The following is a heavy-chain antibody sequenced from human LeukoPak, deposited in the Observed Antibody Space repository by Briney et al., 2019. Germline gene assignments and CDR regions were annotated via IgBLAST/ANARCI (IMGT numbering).Heavy chain of an antibody. CDR3: ASPVIVTKRNYYYGMDV. CDR2: ISSSSSSYI. V-gene: IGHV3-21*01. J-gene: IGHJ6*04. Sequence: GGSLRLSCAASGFTFSSYSMNWVRQAPGKGLEWVSSISSSSSSYIYYADSVKGRFTISRDNAKNSLYLQMNSLRAEDTAVYYCASPVIVTKRNYYYGMDVWGKGTTVTVSS. CDR1: GFTFSSYS. D-gene: IGHD2-15*01.